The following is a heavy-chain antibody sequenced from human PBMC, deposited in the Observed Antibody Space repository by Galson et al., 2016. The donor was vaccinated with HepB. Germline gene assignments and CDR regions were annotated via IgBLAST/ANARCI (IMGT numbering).Heavy chain of an antibody. CDR3: AKDKGSGSYYNEPIPRYFAMDV. V-gene: IGHV3-30*18. CDR2: ISYDGSNK. J-gene: IGHJ6*02. CDR1: GFTFSTSG. D-gene: IGHD3-10*01. Sequence: SLRLSCAASGFTFSTSGIHWVRQAPGKGLEWVAVISYDGSNKFYADSVKGRFTISRDNSKNTLSLQMNSLRAEDTALYYCAKDKGSGSYYNEPIPRYFAMDVWGQGTTVTVS.